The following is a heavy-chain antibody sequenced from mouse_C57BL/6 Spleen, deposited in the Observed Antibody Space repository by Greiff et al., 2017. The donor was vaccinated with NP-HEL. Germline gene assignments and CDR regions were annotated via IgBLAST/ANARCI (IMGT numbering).Heavy chain of an antibody. CDR2: IYPGDGDT. CDR3: ARGGVNYYAMDY. J-gene: IGHJ4*01. V-gene: IGHV1-80*01. Sequence: QVHVKQSGAELVKPGASVKISCKASGYAFSSYWMNWVKQRPGKGLEWIGQIYPGDGDTNYNGKFKGKATLTADKSSSTAYMQLSSLTSEDSAVYFCARGGVNYYAMDYWGQGTSVTVSS. CDR1: GYAFSSYW.